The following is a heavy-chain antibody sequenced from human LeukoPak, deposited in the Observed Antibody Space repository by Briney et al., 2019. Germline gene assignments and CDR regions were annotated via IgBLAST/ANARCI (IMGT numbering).Heavy chain of an antibody. Sequence: GGSLRLSCAASGFTFSSYSMNWVRQAPGKGLEWVSSISSSSSSIYYADSVKGRFTISRDNAKNSLYLQMNSLRAEDTAVYYCARDIPRGATHLDYWGQGTLVTVSA. J-gene: IGHJ4*02. D-gene: IGHD1-26*01. CDR1: GFTFSSYS. CDR3: ARDIPRGATHLDY. V-gene: IGHV3-21*01. CDR2: ISSSSSSI.